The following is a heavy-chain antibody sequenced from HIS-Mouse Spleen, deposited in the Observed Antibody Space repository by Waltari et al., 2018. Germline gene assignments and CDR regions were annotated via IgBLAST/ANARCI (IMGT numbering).Heavy chain of an antibody. V-gene: IGHV3-7*01. CDR1: GFTFSSYW. D-gene: IGHD5-12*01. CDR3: ARERRGPGWFDP. CDR2: IKQDGSEK. J-gene: IGHJ5*02. Sequence: EVQLVESGGGLVQPGGSLRLSCAASGFTFSSYWMGGVRQAPVKGLEWVANIKQDGSEKYYVDSVKGRFTISRDNTKNSLYLQMNSLRAEDTAVYYCARERRGPGWFDPWGQGTLVTVSS.